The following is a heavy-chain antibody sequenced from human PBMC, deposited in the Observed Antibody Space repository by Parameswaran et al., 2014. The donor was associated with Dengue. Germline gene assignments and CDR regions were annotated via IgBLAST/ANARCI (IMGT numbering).Heavy chain of an antibody. J-gene: IGHJ4*02. CDR3: AKDPYVHCSGGSCYPLGY. Sequence: WIRQPQEGLEWVSAISGSGGSTYYADSVKGRFTISRDNSKNTLYLQMNSLRAEDTAVYYCAKDPYVHCSGGSCYPLGYWGQGTLVTVSS. V-gene: IGHV3-23*01. D-gene: IGHD2-15*01. CDR2: ISGSGGST.